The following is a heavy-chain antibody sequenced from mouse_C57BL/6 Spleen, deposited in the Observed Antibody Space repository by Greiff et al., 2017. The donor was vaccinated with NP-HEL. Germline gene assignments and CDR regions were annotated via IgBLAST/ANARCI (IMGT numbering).Heavy chain of an antibody. V-gene: IGHV5-9*01. CDR2: ISGGGGNT. CDR1: GFTFSSYT. CDR3: ARQGKLGYAMDY. Sequence: DVMLVESGGGLVKPGGSLKLSCAASGFTFSSYTMSWVRQTPEKRLEWVATISGGGGNTYYPDSVKGRFTISRDNAKNTLYLQMSSLRSEDTALYYCARQGKLGYAMDYWGQGTSVTVSS. J-gene: IGHJ4*01. D-gene: IGHD4-1*01.